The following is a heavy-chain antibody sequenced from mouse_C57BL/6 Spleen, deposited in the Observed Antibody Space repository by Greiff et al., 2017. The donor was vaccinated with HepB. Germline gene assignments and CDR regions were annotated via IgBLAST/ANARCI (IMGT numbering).Heavy chain of an antibody. CDR1: GYTFTSYW. Sequence: QVQLQQSGAELVRPGSSVKLSCKASGYTFTSYWMDWVKQRPGQGLEWIGNIYPSDSETHYNQKFKDKATLTVDKSSSTAYMQLSSLTSEDSAVYYCARSPYYGYNYFDYWGQGTTLTVSS. CDR2: IYPSDSET. D-gene: IGHD2-9*01. V-gene: IGHV1-61*01. J-gene: IGHJ2*01. CDR3: ARSPYYGYNYFDY.